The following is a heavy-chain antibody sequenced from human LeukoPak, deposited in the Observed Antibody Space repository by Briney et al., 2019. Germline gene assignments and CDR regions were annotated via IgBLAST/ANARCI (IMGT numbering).Heavy chain of an antibody. V-gene: IGHV1-69*13. D-gene: IGHD3-22*01. CDR2: IIPIFGTA. CDR3: ARTAIVVVIVGWFDP. CDR1: GGTFSSYA. J-gene: IGHJ5*02. Sequence: SVKVSCKASGGTFSSYAISWVRQAPGQGPEWMGGIIPIFGTANYAQKFQGRVTITADESTSTAYMELSSLRSEDTAVYYCARTAIVVVIVGWFDPWGQGTLVTVSS.